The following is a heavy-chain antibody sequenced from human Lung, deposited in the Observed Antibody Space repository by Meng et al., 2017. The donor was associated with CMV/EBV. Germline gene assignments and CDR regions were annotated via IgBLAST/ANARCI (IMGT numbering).Heavy chain of an antibody. J-gene: IGHJ4*02. CDR1: VDSIGSGEYF. Sequence: HLQESGPGLVKPSQTLSLTCTVSVDSIGSGEYFWSWIRQPPGKGLEWIGYMDYRGSTFYNPSLKSRVTISVDTSKNQFSLKLSSVTAADTAVYFCARGELLWDYWGQGTLVTVSS. CDR3: ARGELLWDY. CDR2: MDYRGST. V-gene: IGHV4-30-4*01. D-gene: IGHD2-2*01.